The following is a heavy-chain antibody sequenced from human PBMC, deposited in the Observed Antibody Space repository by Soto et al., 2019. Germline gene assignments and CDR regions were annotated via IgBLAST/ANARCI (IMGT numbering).Heavy chain of an antibody. V-gene: IGHV4-39*01. CDR3: ASEVSSTDGMDV. J-gene: IGHJ6*02. CDR1: GDSSVSSSSYY. Sequence: PSETLSLTCTVSGDSSVSSSSYYWGWIRQPPGKGLEWIGSIYYTGNTFYSPSFRSRLTISVDTSKSQFSLKLRSVTAADTATYYCASEVSSTDGMDVWGQGTKVTVSS. CDR2: IYYTGNT. D-gene: IGHD2-15*01.